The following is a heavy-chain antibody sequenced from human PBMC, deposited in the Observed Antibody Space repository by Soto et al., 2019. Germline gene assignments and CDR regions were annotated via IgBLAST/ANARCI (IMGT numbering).Heavy chain of an antibody. CDR3: ARDSAFDI. J-gene: IGHJ3*02. CDR2: INHSGST. Sequence: PSETLSLTCAVYGGSFSGYYWSWIRQPPGKGLEWIGEINHSGSTNYNPSLKSRVTISVDTSKNQFSLKLSSVTAADTAVYYCARDSAFDIWGQGTMVPVSS. CDR1: GGSFSGYY. V-gene: IGHV4-34*01.